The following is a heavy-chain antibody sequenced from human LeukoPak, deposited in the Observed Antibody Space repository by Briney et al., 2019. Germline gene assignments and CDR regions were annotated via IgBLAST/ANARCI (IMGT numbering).Heavy chain of an antibody. CDR3: ARERLGYCSGGSCYSGWYL. D-gene: IGHD2-15*01. CDR2: ISSSSSYI. J-gene: IGHJ5*02. Sequence: GGSLRLSCAASGFTFSSDSMNWVRQAPGKGLEWVSSISSSSSYIYYADSVKGRFTISRDNAKNSLYLQMSSLRAEDTAVYYCARERLGYCSGGSCYSGWYLWGQGTLVTVSS. CDR1: GFTFSSDS. V-gene: IGHV3-21*01.